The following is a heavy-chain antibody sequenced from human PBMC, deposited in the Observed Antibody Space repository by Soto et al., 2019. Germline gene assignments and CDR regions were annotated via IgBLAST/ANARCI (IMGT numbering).Heavy chain of an antibody. CDR3: ARGESHSSSPLSWYFDL. D-gene: IGHD6-6*01. Sequence: EVQLVESGGGLVQPGGSLRLSCAASGFTVSSNYMSWVRQAPGQGLEWVSVIDSGGSTYYAESGKGRFTISRHNSKNTLYLQMDSLSAEDTAVYYCARGESHSSSPLSWYFDLWGRGTLVTVSS. CDR1: GFTVSSNY. J-gene: IGHJ2*01. CDR2: IDSGGST. V-gene: IGHV3-53*04.